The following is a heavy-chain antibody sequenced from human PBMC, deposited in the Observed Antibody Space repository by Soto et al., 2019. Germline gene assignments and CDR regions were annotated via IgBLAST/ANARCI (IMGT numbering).Heavy chain of an antibody. J-gene: IGHJ6*02. CDR1: GFTFSGDA. CDR2: ISTTRTYI. V-gene: IGHV3-21*01. CDR3: ARDYGMDV. Sequence: GGSLRLSCAASGFTFSGDAMNWVRQSPGKGLEWVSSISTTRTYIYYADSVKGRFTISRDNANNSLHLQMNDLRAEDTAVYYYARDYGMDVWGQGTTVTVS.